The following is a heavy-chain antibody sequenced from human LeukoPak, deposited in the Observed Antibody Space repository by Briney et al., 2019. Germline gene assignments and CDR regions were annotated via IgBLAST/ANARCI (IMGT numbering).Heavy chain of an antibody. D-gene: IGHD4-17*01. CDR2: IRYDGSNK. V-gene: IGHV3-30*02. CDR1: AFTFSSYG. J-gene: IGHJ3*02. CDR3: ARESGFDDYGDAFDI. Sequence: GGSLRLSCAASAFTFSSYGMHWVRQAPGKGLEWVAFIRYDGSNKYYADSVKGRFTISRDNSKNTLYLQMNSLRAEDTAVYYCARESGFDDYGDAFDIWGQGTMVTVSS.